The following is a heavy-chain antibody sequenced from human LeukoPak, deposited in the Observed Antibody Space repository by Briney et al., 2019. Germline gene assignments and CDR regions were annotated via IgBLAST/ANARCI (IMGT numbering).Heavy chain of an antibody. CDR2: IKQEGSEK. D-gene: IGHD2-21*01. Sequence: GGSLRLSCAASGFTFSSYWMSWVRQAPGKGLEWVANIKQEGSEKYYADSVKGRFTISRDNAKNSLYLQMNSLRAEDTAVYYCAREVVIAVASYYYYMDVWGKGTTVTVSS. CDR1: GFTFSSYW. V-gene: IGHV3-7*01. J-gene: IGHJ6*03. CDR3: AREVVIAVASYYYYMDV.